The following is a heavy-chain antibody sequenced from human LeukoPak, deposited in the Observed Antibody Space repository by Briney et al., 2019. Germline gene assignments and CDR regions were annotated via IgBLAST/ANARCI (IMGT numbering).Heavy chain of an antibody. Sequence: PGGSLRLSCAASGFTFSSYGMHWVRQAPGKGLEWVAVISYDGSNKYYADSVKGRFTISRDNSKNTLYLQMNSLRAEDTAVYYCAKDRDSYYYDSSGYAVDYWGQGTLVTVSS. CDR2: ISYDGSNK. D-gene: IGHD3-22*01. V-gene: IGHV3-30*18. J-gene: IGHJ4*02. CDR1: GFTFSSYG. CDR3: AKDRDSYYYDSSGYAVDY.